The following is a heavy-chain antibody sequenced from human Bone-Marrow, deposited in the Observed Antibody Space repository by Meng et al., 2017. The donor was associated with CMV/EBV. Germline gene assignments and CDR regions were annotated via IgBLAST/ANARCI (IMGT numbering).Heavy chain of an antibody. J-gene: IGHJ6*02. D-gene: IGHD3-22*01. CDR3: ARETYYYDSSGYYEYYYYGMDV. CDR1: GGSISSGGYY. CDR2: IYYSGST. Sequence: SETLSLTCTVSGGSISSGGYYWSWIRQHPGKGLEWIGYIYYSGSTYYNPSLKSRVTISVDTSKNQFSLKLSSVTAADTAVYYCARETYYYDSSGYYEYYYYGMDVWGQGHTVTVSS. V-gene: IGHV4-31*03.